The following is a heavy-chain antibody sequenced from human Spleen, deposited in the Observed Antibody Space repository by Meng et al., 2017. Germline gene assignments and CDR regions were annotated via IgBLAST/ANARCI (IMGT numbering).Heavy chain of an antibody. V-gene: IGHV4-4*02. CDR3: ARNGAYCLDS. Sequence: QVQLPGAGPGLVKPSGTLSLTCVVSGGSISSSNWWSWVRQPPGKGLQWIGEIYQSGSTSSYNPSLRSRVTMSLDTSRNQISLMLTSVTAADTAVYYCARNGAYCLDSWGQGTLVTVSS. D-gene: IGHD2-21*01. CDR1: GGSISSSNW. J-gene: IGHJ4*02. CDR2: IYQSGST.